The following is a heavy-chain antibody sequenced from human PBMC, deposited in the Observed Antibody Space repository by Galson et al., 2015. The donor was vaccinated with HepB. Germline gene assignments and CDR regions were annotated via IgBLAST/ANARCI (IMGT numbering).Heavy chain of an antibody. CDR2: ISGSGGST. D-gene: IGHD3-3*01. V-gene: IGHV3-23*01. J-gene: IGHJ6*03. Sequence: SLRLSCAASGFTFSRYAMSWVRQAPGKGLEWVSAISGSGGSTYYADSVKGRFTISRDNAKNSLYLQMNSLRAEDTAVYYCARDSKYDFWSGYWASLHYYMDVWGKGTTVTVSS. CDR1: GFTFSRYA. CDR3: ARDSKYDFWSGYWASLHYYMDV.